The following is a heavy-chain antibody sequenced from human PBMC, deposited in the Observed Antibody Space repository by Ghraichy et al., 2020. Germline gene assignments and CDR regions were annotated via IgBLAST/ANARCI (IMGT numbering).Heavy chain of an antibody. Sequence: SGPTLVKPTQTLTLTCSFSGFSLRTSGEGVGWIRQPPGKALEWLALTYWHDDKRYSPSLKSRLTITKDTSKNQAVLTMTNMDPVDTATYFCAHVTTVPSPFDDWGQGTLVTVSS. D-gene: IGHD4-17*01. CDR2: TYWHDDK. CDR3: AHVTTVPSPFDD. J-gene: IGHJ4*02. V-gene: IGHV2-5*01. CDR1: GFSLRTSGEG.